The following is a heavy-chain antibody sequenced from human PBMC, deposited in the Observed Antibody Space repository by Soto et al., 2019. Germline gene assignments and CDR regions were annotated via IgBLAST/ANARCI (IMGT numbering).Heavy chain of an antibody. CDR2: IYFTGST. Sequence: LSETLSLTCTVSGHSLSSGGYYWSWIRQHPGKGLEWVGYIYFTGSTLYNPSLKSRLAMSLDTSKNQFSLRLTSVTAADTAVYFCARDWGSSGWPNWGQGTLVTVSS. V-gene: IGHV4-31*03. D-gene: IGHD6-19*01. J-gene: IGHJ4*02. CDR3: ARDWGSSGWPN. CDR1: GHSLSSGGYY.